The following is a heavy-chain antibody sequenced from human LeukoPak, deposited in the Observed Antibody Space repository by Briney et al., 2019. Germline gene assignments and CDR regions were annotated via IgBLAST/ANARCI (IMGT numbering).Heavy chain of an antibody. CDR1: GYTFTSHY. D-gene: IGHD3-3*01. CDR2: IDPSGGST. CDR3: TSWAGEVKNGLWSGPFDY. V-gene: IGHV1-46*01. J-gene: IGHJ4*02. Sequence: ASVKVSCKASGYTFTSHYFHWVRQAPGQGLEWMGIIDPSGGSTNYAQKFQGRVAMTRDTSTSTVYMDLSSLRSEDTPVYYCTSWAGEVKNGLWSGPFDYWGQGALVTVSS.